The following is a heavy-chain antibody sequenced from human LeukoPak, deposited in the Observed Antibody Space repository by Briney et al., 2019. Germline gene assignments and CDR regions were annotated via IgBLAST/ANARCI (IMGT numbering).Heavy chain of an antibody. Sequence: GGSLRLSCVASGFTFSTYSMTWVRQAPGKGLEWVANINQDGTEKNYVDSVKGRFTISRDNAKNSLYLQMNSLRAEDTAVYYCARNMGDYWGQGTLVTVSS. J-gene: IGHJ4*02. D-gene: IGHD2/OR15-2a*01. CDR1: GFTFSTYS. V-gene: IGHV3-7*04. CDR2: INQDGTEK. CDR3: ARNMGDY.